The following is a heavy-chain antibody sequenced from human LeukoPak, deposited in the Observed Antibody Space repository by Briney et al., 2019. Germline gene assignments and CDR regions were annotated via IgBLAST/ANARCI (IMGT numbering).Heavy chain of an antibody. Sequence: GASVTVSCKASGNTFSSYIITWVRQAPGQGLEWMGGIVPIFGTANYAQKFQGRDTITADESTSTAYMELSSLRSEDTAVYYCARAVSSGWSRFDYWGQGTLVTVSS. CDR1: GNTFSSYI. CDR2: IVPIFGTA. V-gene: IGHV1-69*01. CDR3: ARAVSSGWSRFDY. J-gene: IGHJ4*02. D-gene: IGHD6-19*01.